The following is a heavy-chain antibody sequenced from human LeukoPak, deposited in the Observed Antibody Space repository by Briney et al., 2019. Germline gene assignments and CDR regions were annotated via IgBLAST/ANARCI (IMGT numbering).Heavy chain of an antibody. V-gene: IGHV3-33*01. Sequence: TGGSLRLSCAASGFSFSNSGMHWVRQAPGKGLEWAAVIWYDGSNEYYADAVKGRFTISRDNSKNTVHLQMNSLRVEDTSVYYCAREISMFVNAFDLWGQGTLVTVTS. J-gene: IGHJ3*01. CDR2: IWYDGSNE. D-gene: IGHD3-10*02. CDR1: GFSFSNSG. CDR3: AREISMFVNAFDL.